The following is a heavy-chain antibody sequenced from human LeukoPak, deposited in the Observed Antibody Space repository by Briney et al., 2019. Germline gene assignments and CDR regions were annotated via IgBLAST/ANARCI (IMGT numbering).Heavy chain of an antibody. CDR3: AREAVGIAVAGKGPNYYYYYGMDV. CDR1: GGSFSGYY. CDR2: INHSGST. D-gene: IGHD6-19*01. Sequence: SETLSLTCAVYGGSFSGYYWSWIRQPPGKGLEWIGEINHSGSTNYNPSLKSRVTISVDTSKNQFSLKLSSVTAADTAVYYCAREAVGIAVAGKGPNYYYYYGMDVWGQGTTVTVSS. J-gene: IGHJ6*02. V-gene: IGHV4-34*01.